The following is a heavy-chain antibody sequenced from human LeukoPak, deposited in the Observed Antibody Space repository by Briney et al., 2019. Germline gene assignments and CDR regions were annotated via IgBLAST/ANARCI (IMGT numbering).Heavy chain of an antibody. CDR2: ISGSGGST. V-gene: IGHV3-23*01. CDR1: GFTFSSYA. J-gene: IGHJ4*02. CDR3: ARDRRGYFDY. Sequence: GGSLRLSCAASGFTFSSYAMSWVRQAPGKGLEWVSVISGSGGSTYYADSVKGRFTISRDNAKNSLYLQMNSLRAEDTAVYYCARDRRGYFDYWGQGTLVTVSS.